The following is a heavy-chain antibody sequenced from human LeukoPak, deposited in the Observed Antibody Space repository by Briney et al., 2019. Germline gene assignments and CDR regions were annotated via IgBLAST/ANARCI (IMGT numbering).Heavy chain of an antibody. J-gene: IGHJ4*02. Sequence: GGSLRLSCAASGFTFGGHWMDWVRQGPGKGLVWVSRIKSDGSSTTYADSVKGRFTISRDNAKNTLYLQMNSLRAEDTAVYYCAREYSSWFDYWGQGTLVTVSS. V-gene: IGHV3-74*01. D-gene: IGHD6-6*01. CDR2: IKSDGSST. CDR1: GFTFGGHW. CDR3: AREYSSWFDY.